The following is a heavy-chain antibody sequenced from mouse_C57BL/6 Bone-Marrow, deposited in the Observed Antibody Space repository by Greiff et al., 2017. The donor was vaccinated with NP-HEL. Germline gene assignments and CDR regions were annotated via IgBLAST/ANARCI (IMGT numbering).Heavy chain of an antibody. D-gene: IGHD1-1*01. CDR3: AREDITTVVADYFDY. V-gene: IGHV1-50*01. J-gene: IGHJ2*01. Sequence: QVQLQQPGAELVKPGASVKLSCKASGYTFTSYWMQWVKQRPGQGLEWIGEIDPSDSYTNYNQKFKGKATLTVDTSSSTAYMQLSSLTSEDSAVYYCAREDITTVVADYFDYWGQGTTLTVSS. CDR1: GYTFTSYW. CDR2: IDPSDSYT.